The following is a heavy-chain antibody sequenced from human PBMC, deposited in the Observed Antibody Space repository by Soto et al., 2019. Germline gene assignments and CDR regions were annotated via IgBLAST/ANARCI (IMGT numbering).Heavy chain of an antibody. CDR3: VTERDYYGMDV. CDR2: ISAYNGNT. V-gene: IGHV1-18*01. Sequence: ASVKVSCKASGYTFTSYGISCVRQAPGQGLEWMGWISAYNGNTNYAQKLQGRVTITTDTSTSTAYMELRSLRSDDTAVYYCVTERDYYGMDVWGQGTTVSVSS. CDR1: GYTFTSYG. D-gene: IGHD1-1*01. J-gene: IGHJ6*02.